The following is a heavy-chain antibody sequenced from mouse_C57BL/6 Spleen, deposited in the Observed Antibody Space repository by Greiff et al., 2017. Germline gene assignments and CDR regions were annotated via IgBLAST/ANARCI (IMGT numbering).Heavy chain of an antibody. CDR3: ASYHEGFAD. CDR2: LDPEDGET. Sequence: VQLQQSGAELVKPGASVKLSCTASGFNIKDYYMHWVTQRTEQGLEWIGRLDPEDGETKYSPNFPGKATITADTSSNTVCLQLSSLTSADTAVYYCASYHEGFADWGQGTLVTVSA. V-gene: IGHV14-2*01. D-gene: IGHD3-3*01. CDR1: GFNIKDYY. J-gene: IGHJ3*01.